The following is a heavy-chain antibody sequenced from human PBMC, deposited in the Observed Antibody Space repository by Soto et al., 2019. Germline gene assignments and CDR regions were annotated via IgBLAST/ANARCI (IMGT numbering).Heavy chain of an antibody. V-gene: IGHV5-10-1*01. Sequence: GESLKISCKGSGYSFTSYWISWGRQMPGKGLEWMGRIDPSDSYTNYSPSFQGHVTISADKSISTAYLQWSSLKASDTAMYYCARQGYYDSSGYRAPIDYWGQGTLVTVSS. CDR3: ARQGYYDSSGYRAPIDY. CDR2: IDPSDSYT. CDR1: GYSFTSYW. J-gene: IGHJ4*02. D-gene: IGHD3-22*01.